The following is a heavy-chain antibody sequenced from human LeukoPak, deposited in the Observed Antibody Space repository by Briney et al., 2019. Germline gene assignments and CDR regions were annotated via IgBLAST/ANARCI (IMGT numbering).Heavy chain of an antibody. J-gene: IGHJ4*02. V-gene: IGHV4-39*07. D-gene: IGHD6-19*01. CDR3: AGTDPSSGWYYFDY. CDR1: GGSISSSNYY. Sequence: SETLSLTCTVSGGSISSSNYYWGWIRQPPGKGLEWIGNFYYSGSTYYNPSLKSRVTISVDTSKNQFSLKLSSVTAADTAVYYCAGTDPSSGWYYFDYWGQGTLVTVSS. CDR2: FYYSGST.